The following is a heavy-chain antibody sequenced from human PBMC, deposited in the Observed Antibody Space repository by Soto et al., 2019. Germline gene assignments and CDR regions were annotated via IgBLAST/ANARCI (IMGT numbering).Heavy chain of an antibody. V-gene: IGHV4-31*03. D-gene: IGHD3-22*01. J-gene: IGHJ5*02. CDR2: IYYSGST. CDR3: ARESKYDTSGYPPWFAP. CDR1: VASISSGGYY. Sequence: SETLSLTCTVSVASISSGGYYWSWIRQHPGEGLEWIGYIYYSGSTSYNPSLKSRVTISVDTSKNQFSLKLSSVTDADTAFYYCARESKYDTSGYPPWFAPWGQGTLVTVSS.